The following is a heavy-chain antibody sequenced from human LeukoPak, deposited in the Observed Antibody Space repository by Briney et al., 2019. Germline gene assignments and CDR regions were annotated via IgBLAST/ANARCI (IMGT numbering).Heavy chain of an antibody. J-gene: IGHJ4*02. CDR2: INYDGSST. CDR1: GFPFSSYW. D-gene: IGHD2-15*01. Sequence: AGGSRILSCAASGFPFSSYWMHGIRQVPGKGLMWVSRINYDGSSTMYADSVKGRFTISRDNAKNTLHLQLNSLRAEDTAVYYCVKGEGYCSGGGCYRYWGEGALVSVTS. V-gene: IGHV3-74*03. CDR3: VKGEGYCSGGGCYRY.